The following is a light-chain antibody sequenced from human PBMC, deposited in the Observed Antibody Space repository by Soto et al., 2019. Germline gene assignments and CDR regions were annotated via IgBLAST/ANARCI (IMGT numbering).Light chain of an antibody. J-gene: IGKJ5*01. Sequence: DIVLTQSPLSLSVTPGESACISWRATQSLLHRNGNNYLDWYVQKPGQPPQLVIFLGSRRPSGVPDRFSGSGSGTDFTLKISRVEAEDFGVYYCIQTLQTPLTFGGGTRLEIK. V-gene: IGKV2-28*01. CDR1: QSLLHRNGNNY. CDR2: LGS. CDR3: IQTLQTPLT.